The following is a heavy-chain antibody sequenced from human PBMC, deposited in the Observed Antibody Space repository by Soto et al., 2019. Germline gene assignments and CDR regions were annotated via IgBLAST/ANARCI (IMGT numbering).Heavy chain of an antibody. J-gene: IGHJ2*01. V-gene: IGHV4-59*01. CDR1: GGSISSYY. D-gene: IGHD4-17*01. CDR2: IYYSGST. Sequence: SETLSLTCTVSGGSISSYYWSWIRQPPGKGLEWIGYIYYSGSTNYNPSLKSRVTISVDTSKNQFSLKLSSVTAADTAVYYCARAPIPYGDYGYFDLWGRGTLVTVSS. CDR3: ARAPIPYGDYGYFDL.